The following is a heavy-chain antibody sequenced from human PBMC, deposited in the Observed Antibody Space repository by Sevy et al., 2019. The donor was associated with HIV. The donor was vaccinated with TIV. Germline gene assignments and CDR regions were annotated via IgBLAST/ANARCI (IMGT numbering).Heavy chain of an antibody. Sequence: GGSLRLSCAASGFTFSSFSMNWVRQAPGKGPEWISYISTRSSAIYYADSMKCRFTISRDNSKNSLYLQMNSLRAEDTAVYYCARESASGTPGGVYYYYYNMDVWGQGTTVTVSS. J-gene: IGHJ6*02. CDR1: GFTFSSFS. CDR2: ISTRSSAI. D-gene: IGHD6-13*01. V-gene: IGHV3-48*01. CDR3: ARESASGTPGGVYYYYYNMDV.